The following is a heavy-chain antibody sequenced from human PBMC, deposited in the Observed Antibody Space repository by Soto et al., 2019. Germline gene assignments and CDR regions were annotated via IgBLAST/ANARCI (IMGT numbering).Heavy chain of an antibody. J-gene: IGHJ4*02. CDR1: GLTIAPYA. CDR3: AKGATGTWLDYYFDY. CDR2: ISGSGGTT. D-gene: IGHD1-1*01. Sequence: EVQVLESGGGLVQPGGSLRLSCAVSGLTIAPYAMSWVRQAPGKGLEWVSAISGSGGTTYYADSVKGRFTISRDNSKNTLLLQMNSLRVEDTAVYYCAKGATGTWLDYYFDYWGQGTLVTVSS. V-gene: IGHV3-23*01.